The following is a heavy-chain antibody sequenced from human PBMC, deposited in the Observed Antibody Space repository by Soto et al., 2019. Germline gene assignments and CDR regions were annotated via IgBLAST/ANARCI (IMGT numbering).Heavy chain of an antibody. CDR2: ISYDGYNK. D-gene: IGHD2-21*01. Sequence: PGGSLRLSCAASGFSFSSYGLHWVRQAPGKGPEWVALISYDGYNKKYADSVKGRFTISRDHSKNTLYLQMNSLRAEDTAIYYCAKDHTAVVVSGYSFEYWGQGTLVTVSS. V-gene: IGHV3-30*18. J-gene: IGHJ4*02. CDR3: AKDHTAVVVSGYSFEY. CDR1: GFSFSSYG.